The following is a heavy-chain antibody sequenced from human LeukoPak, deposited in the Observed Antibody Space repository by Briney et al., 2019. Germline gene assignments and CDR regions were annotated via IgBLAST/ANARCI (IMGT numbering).Heavy chain of an antibody. D-gene: IGHD3-10*01. V-gene: IGHV3-11*05. Sequence: GGVLRRSCAAAACTSSDYYMSWIGQPPGKGLEWLSQISSSGSYTNYADSVKGRFTISRDNAKNSLYLQMSSLRVDDTAVYYCARDGVWFGESNWFDPWGQGTLVTVSS. J-gene: IGHJ5*02. CDR3: ARDGVWFGESNWFDP. CDR2: ISSSGSYT. CDR1: ACTSSDYY.